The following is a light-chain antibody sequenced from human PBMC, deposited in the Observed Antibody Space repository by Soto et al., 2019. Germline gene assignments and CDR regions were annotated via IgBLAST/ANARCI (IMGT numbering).Light chain of an antibody. CDR1: QTISNY. J-gene: IGKJ4*01. V-gene: IGKV1-39*01. CDR3: QQCYSSPLT. CDR2: AAS. Sequence: MQMTQSPSSLSASVGARVTITCRASQTISNYLNWYQQQPGKAAKLLIYAASSLQSGVPSRFSGSGSGTDFTLTISSLQPEDFATYYCQQCYSSPLTFGGGTKV.